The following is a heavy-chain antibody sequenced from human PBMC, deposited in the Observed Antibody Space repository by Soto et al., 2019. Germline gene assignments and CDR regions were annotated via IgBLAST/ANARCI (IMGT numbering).Heavy chain of an antibody. Sequence: GESLKISCKGSGYNLAGYWITWVRQMPGKGLELIGIIYPSDSDTRYRPSFQGQVTFSANKSISSDYLQWSSLWASDTAMYYCARGGVSNSTFDYWGQAPPVTVSS. J-gene: IGHJ4*02. D-gene: IGHD6-13*01. V-gene: IGHV5-51*01. CDR2: IYPSDSDT. CDR3: ARGGVSNSTFDY. CDR1: GYNLAGYW.